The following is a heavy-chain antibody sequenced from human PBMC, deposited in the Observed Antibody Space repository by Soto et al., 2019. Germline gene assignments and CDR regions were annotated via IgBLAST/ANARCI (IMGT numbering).Heavy chain of an antibody. Sequence: HPGGSLRLSCAASGFTFSSYAMSWVRQAPGKGLEWVSAISGSGGSTYYADSVKGRFTISRDNAKNSLYLQMNSLRAEDTAVYYCARDSQWLTAYNWFDPWGQGTLVTVSS. CDR2: ISGSGGST. CDR1: GFTFSSYA. J-gene: IGHJ5*02. CDR3: ARDSQWLTAYNWFDP. D-gene: IGHD6-19*01. V-gene: IGHV3-23*01.